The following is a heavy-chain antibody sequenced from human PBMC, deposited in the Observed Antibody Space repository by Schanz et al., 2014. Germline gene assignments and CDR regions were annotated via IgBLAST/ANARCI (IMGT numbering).Heavy chain of an antibody. CDR3: ARDFSAYMGSYCDY. D-gene: IGHD2-15*01. V-gene: IGHV1-18*01. CDR1: GYTFTSYG. Sequence: QVQMVQSGAEVKKPGASVKVSCKASGYTFTSYGINWVRQAPGQGLEWMGWISAYNGNTNYAQKLQGRVTMTTDTTTSTSYMELTSLRFDDTAVYYCARDFSAYMGSYCDYWRRESPVSV. CDR2: ISAYNGNT. J-gene: IGHJ4*02.